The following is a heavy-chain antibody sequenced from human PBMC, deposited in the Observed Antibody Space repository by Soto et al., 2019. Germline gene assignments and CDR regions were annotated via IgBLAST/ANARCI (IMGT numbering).Heavy chain of an antibody. CDR2: TSYHGNKE. Sequence: QVQLVESGGGVVQPGRSLRLSCAASGFTFSTCGMHWVRQAPGKGLEWVALTSYHGNKEYYADSVKGRFTISRDNSKNTLYRQMNSLRAEDTAVYYCAKDMGYSGYEVWYFDLWGRGTLVTVSS. CDR3: AKDMGYSGYEVWYFDL. J-gene: IGHJ2*01. D-gene: IGHD5-12*01. V-gene: IGHV3-30*18. CDR1: GFTFSTCG.